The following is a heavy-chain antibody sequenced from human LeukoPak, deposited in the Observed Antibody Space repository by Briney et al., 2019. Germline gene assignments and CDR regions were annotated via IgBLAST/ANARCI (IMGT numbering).Heavy chain of an antibody. J-gene: IGHJ4*02. V-gene: IGHV3-48*04. D-gene: IGHD3-22*01. CDR2: ISSSSSTI. CDR1: GFTFSIYN. Sequence: PGGSLRLSCAASGFTFSIYNMNWVRQAPGKGLEWVSYISSSSSTIYYADSVKGRFTISRDNAKNSLYLQMNSLRAEDTAVYYCARDSRDSSGYSFDYWGQGTLVTVSS. CDR3: ARDSRDSSGYSFDY.